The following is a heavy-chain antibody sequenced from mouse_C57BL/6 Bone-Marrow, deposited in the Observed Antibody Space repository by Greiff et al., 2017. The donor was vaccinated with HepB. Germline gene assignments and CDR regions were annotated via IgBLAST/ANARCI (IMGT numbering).Heavy chain of an antibody. CDR2: ISSGSSTT. J-gene: IGHJ3*01. Sequence: EVNLVESGGGLVKPGGSLKLSCAASGFTFSDYGMHWVRQAPEKGLEWVAYISSGSSTTYYADTVKGRFTISRDKAKNTLFLQMTSLRSEDTAMYYCARWAYYSTWFAYWGQGTLVTVSA. D-gene: IGHD2-5*01. V-gene: IGHV5-17*01. CDR1: GFTFSDYG. CDR3: ARWAYYSTWFAY.